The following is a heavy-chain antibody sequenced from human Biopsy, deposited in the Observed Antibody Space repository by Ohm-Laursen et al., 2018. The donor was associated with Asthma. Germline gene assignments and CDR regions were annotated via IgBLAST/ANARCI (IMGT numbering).Heavy chain of an antibody. J-gene: IGHJ4*01. CDR2: IYGNDDR. CDR1: GFSLINSGVG. D-gene: IGHD3-9*01. Sequence: TQTLTLTCSFSGFSLINSGVGVGWIRQPPGKAPEWLALIYGNDDRDYSQPLKSRLTITKDTSRRQVVLKMTNMDPVDTGTYFCARAVQSDDFVTGYYKSYFDCWGQGSLVSVSS. CDR3: ARAVQSDDFVTGYYKSYFDC. V-gene: IGHV2-5*01.